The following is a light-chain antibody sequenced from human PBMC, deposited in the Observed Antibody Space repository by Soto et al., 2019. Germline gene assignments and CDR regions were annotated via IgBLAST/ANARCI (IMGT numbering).Light chain of an antibody. CDR2: DVT. J-gene: IGLJ2*01. CDR3: CSYAGSYTLV. Sequence: QSALTQPRSVSGSPGQSVTISCTGTSSDVGGYNYVSWYQQYPGKAPKVIIYDVTKRPSGVPDRFSGSKSGKTASLTISGLKAEDEADYYCCSYAGSYTLVFGGGTKLTVL. V-gene: IGLV2-11*01. CDR1: SSDVGGYNY.